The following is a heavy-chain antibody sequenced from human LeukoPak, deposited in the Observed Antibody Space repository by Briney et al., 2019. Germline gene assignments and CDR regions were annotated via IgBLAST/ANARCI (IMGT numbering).Heavy chain of an antibody. CDR2: IYYSGST. J-gene: IGHJ4*02. D-gene: IGHD4-17*01. V-gene: IGHV4-31*03. CDR1: GGSISSGGYY. Sequence: PSQTLSLTRTVSGGSISSGGYYWSWIRQHPGKGLEWIGYIYYSGSTYYNPSLKSRVTISVDTSKNQFSLKLSSVTAADTAVYYCVRGLSDYPSDYWGQGTLVTVSS. CDR3: VRGLSDYPSDY.